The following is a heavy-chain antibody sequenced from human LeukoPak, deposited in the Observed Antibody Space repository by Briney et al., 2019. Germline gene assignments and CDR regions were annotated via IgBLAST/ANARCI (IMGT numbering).Heavy chain of an antibody. CDR2: VSPIYGTS. V-gene: IGHV1-69*13. CDR3: ARDCSGGRCYGAFDI. Sequence: SVKVSCKASGYTFTGYYMHWVRQAPGQRLEWMGGVSPIYGTSDYAQRFQGRVTISADESTSTAFLEVRSLRSEDTAVYYCARDCSGGRCYGAFDIWGQGTLVIVSS. J-gene: IGHJ3*02. CDR1: GYTFTGYY. D-gene: IGHD2-15*01.